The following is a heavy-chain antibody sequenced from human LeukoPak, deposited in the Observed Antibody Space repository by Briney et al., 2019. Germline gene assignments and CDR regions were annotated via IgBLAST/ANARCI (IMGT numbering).Heavy chain of an antibody. CDR3: ARDRTGDTGFDP. J-gene: IGHJ5*02. CDR2: IYYSGST. D-gene: IGHD7-27*01. V-gene: IGHV4-59*01. Sequence: SETLSLTCTVSGGSISSYYWSWIRQPPGKGLEWIGYIYYSGSTNYNPSLKSRVTISVDTSKNQFSLKLSSVTAADTAVYYCARDRTGDTGFDPWGQGTLVTVSS. CDR1: GGSISSYY.